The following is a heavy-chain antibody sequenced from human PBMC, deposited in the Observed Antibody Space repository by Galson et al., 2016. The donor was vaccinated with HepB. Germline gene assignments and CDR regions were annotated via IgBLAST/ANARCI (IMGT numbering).Heavy chain of an antibody. J-gene: IGHJ4*02. D-gene: IGHD6-6*01. Sequence: SLRLSCAASGFTFSDYGIHWVRQAPGKGLEWVAFIWYDGSSKYYADSVKGRFTISRNNSKNTIYLQMSSLRAGDTALYYCAREAYSTSSGRLEYWGQGILVTVSS. CDR2: IWYDGSSK. CDR1: GFTFSDYG. V-gene: IGHV3-33*01. CDR3: AREAYSTSSGRLEY.